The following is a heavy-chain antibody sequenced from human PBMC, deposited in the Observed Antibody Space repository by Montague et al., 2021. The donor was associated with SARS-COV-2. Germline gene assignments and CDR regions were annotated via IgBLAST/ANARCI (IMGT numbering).Heavy chain of an antibody. CDR3: AGSHPGIAAACTVAAFDI. V-gene: IGHV4-39*01. CDR1: GGSISSSSYY. D-gene: IGHD6-13*01. J-gene: IGHJ3*02. CDR2: IYDSGST. Sequence: SETLSLTCTVSGGSISSSSYYWGWIRQPPGKGREGIGSIYDSGSTYYNPSLKSRVTISVDTSKNQFSLKLISVTAADTAVYYCAGSHPGIAAACTVAAFDIWGQGTMVTVSS.